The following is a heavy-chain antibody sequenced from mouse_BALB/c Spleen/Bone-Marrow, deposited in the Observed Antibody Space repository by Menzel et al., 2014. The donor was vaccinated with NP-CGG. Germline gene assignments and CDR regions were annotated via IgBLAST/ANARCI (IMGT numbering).Heavy chain of an antibody. CDR1: GFAFSSCD. Sequence: EAQRVESGGGLVKPGGSLDLSCTASGFAFSSCDMSWVRQTPEKRLEWVATITSGGGNTYYPDSVKGRFTISRDNARNTLYLQMSSLRSEDTALYYCARVWDWVSYWGQGTLVTVPA. CDR3: ARVWDWVSY. D-gene: IGHD4-1*01. V-gene: IGHV5-9*02. J-gene: IGHJ3*01. CDR2: ITSGGGNT.